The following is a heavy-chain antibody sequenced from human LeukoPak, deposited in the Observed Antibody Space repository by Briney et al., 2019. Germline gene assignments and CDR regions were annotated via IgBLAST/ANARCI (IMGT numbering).Heavy chain of an antibody. D-gene: IGHD5-12*01. CDR3: AKVVQVATIFYYYGMDV. V-gene: IGHV3-23*01. Sequence: GGSLRLSCAASGFTFSSYALSWVRQAPGQGLEWVSAVSGSGGSTYYADSVKGRFTISRDNSKNTLYLQMNSLRAEDTAVYYCAKVVQVATIFYYYGMDVWGQGTTVTVS. CDR2: VSGSGGST. CDR1: GFTFSSYA. J-gene: IGHJ6*02.